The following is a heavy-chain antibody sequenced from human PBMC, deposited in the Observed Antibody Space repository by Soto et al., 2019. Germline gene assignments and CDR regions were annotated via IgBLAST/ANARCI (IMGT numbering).Heavy chain of an antibody. V-gene: IGHV3-9*01. CDR1: GFTFDDYA. Sequence: LRLSCAASGFTFDDYAMHWFRQAPGKGLEWVSGISWNSGSIGYADSVKGRFTISRDNAKNSLYLQMNSLRAEDTALYYCAKDGSYDYIWGSYRHEGPNPIDYWGQGTLVTVSS. CDR2: ISWNSGSI. CDR3: AKDGSYDYIWGSYRHEGPNPIDY. D-gene: IGHD3-16*02. J-gene: IGHJ4*02.